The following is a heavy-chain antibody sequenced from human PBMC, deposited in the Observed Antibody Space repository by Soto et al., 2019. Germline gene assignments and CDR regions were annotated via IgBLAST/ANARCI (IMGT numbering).Heavy chain of an antibody. J-gene: IGHJ5*02. CDR3: ARGHSCTIPSCYKNWLDA. Sequence: GASVKVSCKASGYTFTGYYMHWVRQAPGQGLEWMGWINPNSGGTNYAQKFQGWVTMTRDTSISTAYMELSRLRSDDTAVYYCARGHSCTIPSCYKNWLDAWGQGTLVTVSS. D-gene: IGHD2-2*02. V-gene: IGHV1-2*04. CDR1: GYTFTGYY. CDR2: INPNSGGT.